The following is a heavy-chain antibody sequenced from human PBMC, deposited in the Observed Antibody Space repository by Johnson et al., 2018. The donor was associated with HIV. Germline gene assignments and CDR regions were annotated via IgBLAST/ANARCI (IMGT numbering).Heavy chain of an antibody. CDR1: GFTFDDYG. V-gene: IGHV3-20*04. CDR3: ARVPDDYGGNPAAWGAFDI. Sequence: VQLVESGGGVMRPGGSLRLSCAASGFTFDDYGVSWVRQAPGKGLEWVSGINWNGDSTDYADSVKGRFTISRDNAKNSLFLQMNSLRAEDTALYYCARVPDDYGGNPAAWGAFDIWGQGTMVIVSS. J-gene: IGHJ3*02. D-gene: IGHD4-23*01. CDR2: INWNGDST.